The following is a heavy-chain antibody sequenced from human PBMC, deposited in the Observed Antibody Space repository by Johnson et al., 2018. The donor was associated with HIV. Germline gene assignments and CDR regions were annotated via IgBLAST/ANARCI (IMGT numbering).Heavy chain of an antibody. D-gene: IGHD3-3*01. CDR3: ARGPSLEWLSGDGFDM. CDR1: GFTFSNAW. Sequence: VQLVESGGGLVKPGGSLRLSCAASGFTFSNAWMSWVRQAPGKGLEWVGRIKSKTDGGTTDYAAPVKGRFTISRDDSKNTLHLQMNSLRVEDTAMYYCARGPSLEWLSGDGFDMWGQGTMVTVSS. CDR2: IKSKTDGGTT. V-gene: IGHV3-15*01. J-gene: IGHJ3*02.